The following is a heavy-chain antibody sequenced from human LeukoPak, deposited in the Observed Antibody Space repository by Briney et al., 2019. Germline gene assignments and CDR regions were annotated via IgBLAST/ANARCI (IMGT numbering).Heavy chain of an antibody. V-gene: IGHV3-15*01. CDR1: GFTFSNAW. CDR2: IIRKTDGGTA. D-gene: IGHD6-19*01. J-gene: IGHJ4*02. CDR3: TTALIGSTSDWRDY. Sequence: GGSLRLSCAASGFTFSNAWVSWVRHAPGKGLEWVGRIIRKTDGGTADSAAPVKRRFTISRDAVKTNLSPQMNSLQTEDTAVYYCTTALIGSTSDWRDYWGQGTLVTVSS.